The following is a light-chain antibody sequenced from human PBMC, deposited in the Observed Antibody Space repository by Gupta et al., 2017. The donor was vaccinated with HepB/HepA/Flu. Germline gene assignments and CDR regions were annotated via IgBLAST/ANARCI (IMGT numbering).Light chain of an antibody. Sequence: EIVLTQSPATLSLSPGERATLSCRASQSVSSYLAWYQQKPRQAPMLLIYDASNRATGIPARFGGSGYGKYVPLTSSIRDQEDFAGYYCQHHSNWPPLTFGQGTQLEIK. J-gene: IGKJ5*01. CDR2: DAS. V-gene: IGKV3-11*01. CDR3: QHHSNWPPLT. CDR1: QSVSSY.